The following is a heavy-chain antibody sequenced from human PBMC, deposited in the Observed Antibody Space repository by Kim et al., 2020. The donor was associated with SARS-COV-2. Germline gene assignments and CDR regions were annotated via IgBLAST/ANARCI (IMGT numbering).Heavy chain of an antibody. D-gene: IGHD1-26*01. J-gene: IGHJ3*02. Sequence: SVKVSCKASGGTFSSYAISWVRQAPGQGLEWMGGIIPIFGTANYAQKFQGRVTITADESTSTAYMELSSLRSEDTAVYYCARGLRRPGGAFDIWGQGTMVTVSS. CDR1: GGTFSSYA. CDR2: IIPIFGTA. V-gene: IGHV1-69*13. CDR3: ARGLRRPGGAFDI.